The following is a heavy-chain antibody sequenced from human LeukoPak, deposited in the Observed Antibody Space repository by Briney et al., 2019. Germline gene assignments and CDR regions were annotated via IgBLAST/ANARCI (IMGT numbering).Heavy chain of an antibody. CDR3: AKREAPVDY. CDR1: GFTFSSYA. CDR2: ISYDGSNK. Sequence: PGGSLRLSCAASGFTFSSYAMHWVRQAPGKGLEWVAVISYDGSNKYYADSVKGRFTISRDNSKNTLYLQMNSLRAEDTAIYYCAKREAPVDYWGQGTLVTVSS. V-gene: IGHV3-30-3*02. J-gene: IGHJ4*02.